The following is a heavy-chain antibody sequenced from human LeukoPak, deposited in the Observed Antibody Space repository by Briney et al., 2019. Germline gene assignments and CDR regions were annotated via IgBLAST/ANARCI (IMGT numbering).Heavy chain of an antibody. V-gene: IGHV3-74*01. D-gene: IGHD3-22*01. Sequence: PGGSLRLSCAASGFTFSGYWMHWVRQAQGKGLVWVSRTNRDDSDTSYADSVKGRFTISRDKAKSTLYLQMNSLRVEDTAVYYCARSANYFDTSGQDYWGQGTLVTVSS. CDR3: ARSANYFDTSGQDY. J-gene: IGHJ4*02. CDR1: GFTFSGYW. CDR2: TNRDDSDT.